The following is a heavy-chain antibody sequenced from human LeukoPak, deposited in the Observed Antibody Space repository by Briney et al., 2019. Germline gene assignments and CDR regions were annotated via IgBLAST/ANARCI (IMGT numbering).Heavy chain of an antibody. D-gene: IGHD3-22*01. J-gene: IGHJ6*02. CDR3: ARDPLLHYDTSGYYGYYGLDV. CDR2: IYYSGST. CDR1: GGSISDYY. V-gene: IGHV4-59*01. Sequence: SETLSLTCTVSGGSISDYYWSWIRQPPGKGLEWIGYIYYSGSTNYNPSLKSRVVISMDTSKNQFSLKLSSVTAADTAVYYCARDPLLHYDTSGYYGYYGLDVWGQGTTVTVSS.